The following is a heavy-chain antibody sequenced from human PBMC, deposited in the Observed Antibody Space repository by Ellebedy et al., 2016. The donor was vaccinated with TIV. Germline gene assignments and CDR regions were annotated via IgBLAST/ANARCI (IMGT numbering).Heavy chain of an antibody. D-gene: IGHD2-15*01. CDR3: ARDVGYCPGRCYSSYIDV. J-gene: IGHJ6*03. CDR2: ITAGNGNT. Sequence: AASVKVSCKASGYTVSSNSMHWVRQAPGQRLEWMGWITAGNGNTKYSEKFQDRVIITRDTSASTVYMELSSLRSEYTAVYYCARDVGYCPGRCYSSYIDVWGKGTTVTVSS. CDR1: GYTVSSNS. V-gene: IGHV1-3*01.